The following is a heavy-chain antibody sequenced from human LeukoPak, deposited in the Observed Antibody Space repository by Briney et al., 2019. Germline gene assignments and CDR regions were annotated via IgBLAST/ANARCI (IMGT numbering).Heavy chain of an antibody. D-gene: IGHD6-19*01. Sequence: PSETLSLTCAVYGGSFSGYYWSWIRQPPGKGLEWIGEINHSGSTYYNPSLKSRVTISVDTSKNQFSLKLSSVTAADTAVYYCARRGSGWYYFDYWGQGTLVTVSS. CDR2: INHSGST. CDR1: GGSFSGYY. J-gene: IGHJ4*02. CDR3: ARRGSGWYYFDY. V-gene: IGHV4-34*01.